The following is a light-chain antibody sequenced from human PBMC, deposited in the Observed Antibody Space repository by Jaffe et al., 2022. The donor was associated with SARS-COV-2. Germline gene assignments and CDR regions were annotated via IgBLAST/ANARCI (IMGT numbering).Light chain of an antibody. CDR3: QQYGSSPPRAWT. J-gene: IGKJ1*01. Sequence: EIVLTQSPGTLSLSPGERATLSCRASQSVSSSYLAWYQQKPGQAPRLLIYGASSRATGIPDRFSGSGSGTDFTLTISRLEPEDFAVYYCQQYGSSPPRAWTFGQGTKVEIK. CDR2: GAS. CDR1: QSVSSSY. V-gene: IGKV3-20*01.